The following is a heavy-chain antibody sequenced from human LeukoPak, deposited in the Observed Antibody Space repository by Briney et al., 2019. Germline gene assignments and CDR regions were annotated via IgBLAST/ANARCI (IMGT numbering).Heavy chain of an antibody. Sequence: SETLSLTCTVSGYSISSGYYWGWIRQPPGKGLEWIGSIYHSGSTYYNPSLKSRVTISVDTSKNQFSLKLSSVTDADTAVYYCAREYYDYVWGSYRSVDYWGQGTLVTVSS. J-gene: IGHJ4*02. CDR2: IYHSGST. D-gene: IGHD3-16*02. V-gene: IGHV4-38-2*02. CDR1: GYSISSGYY. CDR3: AREYYDYVWGSYRSVDY.